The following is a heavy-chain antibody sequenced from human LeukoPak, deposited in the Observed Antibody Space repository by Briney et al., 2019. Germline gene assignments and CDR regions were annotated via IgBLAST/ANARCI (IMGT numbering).Heavy chain of an antibody. CDR2: ISDYNGNT. V-gene: IGHV1-18*01. Sequence: ASVKVSCKASGYTFTSYGISWARQAPGQGLEWMGWISDYNGNTNYAQKLQDRVTMTTDTSTSTAYMELRSLRSDDTAVYYCARQTGITIFGVIDYWGQGTLVTVSS. CDR3: ARQTGITIFGVIDY. J-gene: IGHJ4*02. CDR1: GYTFTSYG. D-gene: IGHD3-3*01.